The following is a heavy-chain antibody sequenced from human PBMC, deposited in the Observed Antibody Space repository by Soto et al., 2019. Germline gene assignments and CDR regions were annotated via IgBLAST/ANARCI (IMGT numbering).Heavy chain of an antibody. D-gene: IGHD3-22*01. CDR2: IYYSGST. J-gene: IGHJ4*02. CDR3: ARQRYYDSSGYYSGY. V-gene: IGHV4-39*01. CDR1: GGSISSRSYY. Sequence: PSETLSLTCTVSGGSISSRSYYWGWIRQPPGKGLEWIGSIYYSGSTYYNPSLKSRVTISVDTSKNQFSLKLSSVTAADTAVYYCARQRYYDSSGYYSGYWGQGTLVTVSS.